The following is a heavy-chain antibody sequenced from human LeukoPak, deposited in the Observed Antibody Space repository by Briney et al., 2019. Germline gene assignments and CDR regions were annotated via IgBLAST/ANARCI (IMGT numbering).Heavy chain of an antibody. J-gene: IGHJ4*02. V-gene: IGHV5-51*01. CDR3: ARQQRGYSYGSGIDY. CDR1: GYSFTSYW. D-gene: IGHD5-18*01. Sequence: GESLKISCKGSGYSFTSYWSGWVRQMPGKGLEWMGIIYPGDSDTRYSPSFQGQVTISADKSISTAYLQWSSLKASDTAMYYCARQQRGYSYGSGIDYWGQGTLVTVSS. CDR2: IYPGDSDT.